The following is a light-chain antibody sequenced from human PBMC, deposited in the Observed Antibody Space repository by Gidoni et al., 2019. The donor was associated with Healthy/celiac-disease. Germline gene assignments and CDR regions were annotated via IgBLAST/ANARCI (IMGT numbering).Light chain of an antibody. Sequence: DIQMTQSPSSLSASVDDRVTITCQARQDISNYLNWYQQKPGKAPKLLIYDASNLEKGVPSRFSGSGYGTDVTFTISSLQPEDIATYYCQQYDNLSYTFGQGTKLEIK. CDR3: QQYDNLSYT. V-gene: IGKV1-33*01. J-gene: IGKJ2*01. CDR2: DAS. CDR1: QDISNY.